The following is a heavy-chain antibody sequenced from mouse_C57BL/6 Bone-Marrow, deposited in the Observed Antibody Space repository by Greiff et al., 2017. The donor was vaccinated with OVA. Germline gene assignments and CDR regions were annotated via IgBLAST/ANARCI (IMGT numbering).Heavy chain of an antibody. J-gene: IGHJ4*01. D-gene: IGHD2-10*01. CDR2: INPNNGGT. V-gene: IGHV1-26*01. CDR1: GYTFTDYY. CDR3: ASHLLNYYAMDY. Sequence: EVQLQQSGPELVKPGASVKISCKASGYTFTDYYMNWVKQSHGKSLEWIGDINPNNGGTSYNQKFKGKATLTVDKSSSTAYMELRSLTSEDSAVYYCASHLLNYYAMDYWGQGTSVTVSS.